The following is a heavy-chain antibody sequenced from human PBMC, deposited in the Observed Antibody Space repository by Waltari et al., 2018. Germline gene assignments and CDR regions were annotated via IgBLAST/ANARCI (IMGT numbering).Heavy chain of an antibody. Sequence: VQLHESGPGLLKPSETLSLTCDVSGGSVRSDNWSWLRQSPRKGLEWIGYIYQDGGTNYNPSLKSRVTISQDLSRNQLYLRLTSVTAADTGTYYCARRFGYDYLDPWGQGALVTVSS. J-gene: IGHJ5*02. CDR2: IYQDGGT. V-gene: IGHV4-59*08. D-gene: IGHD3-22*01. CDR3: ARRFGYDYLDP. CDR1: GGSVRSDN.